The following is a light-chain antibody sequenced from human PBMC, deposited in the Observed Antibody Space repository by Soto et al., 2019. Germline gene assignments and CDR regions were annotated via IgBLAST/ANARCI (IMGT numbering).Light chain of an antibody. Sequence: EIVLTQSPGTLSLSPGERATLSCRASQSVSSSYLAWYQQKPGQAPRLLIYGASSRATGIPDRFSGSGSGTDFTLTISRLEPEDFAVYYCQQYGISPFTLGQGTRLEIK. J-gene: IGKJ5*01. CDR1: QSVSSSY. CDR2: GAS. CDR3: QQYGISPFT. V-gene: IGKV3-20*01.